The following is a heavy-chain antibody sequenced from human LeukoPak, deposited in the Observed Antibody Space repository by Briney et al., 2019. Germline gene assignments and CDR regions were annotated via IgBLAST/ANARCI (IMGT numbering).Heavy chain of an antibody. J-gene: IGHJ6*03. CDR3: ARLEKGSAADPYYYYYYMDV. CDR2: ISYDGSNK. V-gene: IGHV3-30*03. D-gene: IGHD6-13*01. CDR1: GFTFSSYG. Sequence: GGSLRLSCAASGFTFSSYGMHWVRQAPGKGLEWVAVISYDGSNKYYADSVKGRFTISRDNSKNTLYLQMNSLRAEDTAVYYCARLEKGSAADPYYYYYYMDVWGKGTTVTISS.